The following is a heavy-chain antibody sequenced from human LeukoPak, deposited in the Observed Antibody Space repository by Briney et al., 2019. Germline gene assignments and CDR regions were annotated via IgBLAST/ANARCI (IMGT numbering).Heavy chain of an antibody. CDR2: IIPTLGIA. V-gene: IGHV1-69*04. Sequence: SVKVSCKASGGTFGSYAIRWVRQAPGQGLEWMGRIIPTLGIANYAQKFQGRVTITADKSTSTAYMELSSLRSEDTAAYYCARERRTYCGGDCYSGDYWGQGTLVTVSS. CDR3: ARERRTYCGGDCYSGDY. D-gene: IGHD2-21*02. CDR1: GGTFGSYA. J-gene: IGHJ4*02.